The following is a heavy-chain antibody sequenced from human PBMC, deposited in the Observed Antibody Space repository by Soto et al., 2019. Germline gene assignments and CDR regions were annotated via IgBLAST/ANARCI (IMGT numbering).Heavy chain of an antibody. V-gene: IGHV1-69*01. CDR2: ITPIFGTV. CDR3: GRSRGRRLVRLSDFYFAMDV. J-gene: IGHJ6*02. CDR1: GGTFGSYT. D-gene: IGHD3-10*01. Sequence: QVQLVQSGAEVKKPGSSMKVSCKASGGTFGSYTFNWVRQAPGHGLEWMGGITPIFGTVHYAQKFRDRVTITAVRSTTTAYIGMRSLTTEDTAVYYFGRSRGRRLVRLSDFYFAMDVWGQGTTVTVSS.